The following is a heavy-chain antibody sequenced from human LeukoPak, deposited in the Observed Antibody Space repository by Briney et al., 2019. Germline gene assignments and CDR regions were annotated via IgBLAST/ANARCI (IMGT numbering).Heavy chain of an antibody. CDR1: GGSISNYY. CDR3: ARVVGYNSSSPYFDY. Sequence: SETLSLTCTVSGGSISNYYWSWIRQTAGKGLEWIGRIYRSGSTNCNPSLKSRVTMSVDTSKNQFSLKLSSVTAADTAVYYCARVVGYNSSSPYFDYWGQGTLVTVSS. D-gene: IGHD6-6*01. CDR2: IYRSGST. V-gene: IGHV4-4*07. J-gene: IGHJ4*02.